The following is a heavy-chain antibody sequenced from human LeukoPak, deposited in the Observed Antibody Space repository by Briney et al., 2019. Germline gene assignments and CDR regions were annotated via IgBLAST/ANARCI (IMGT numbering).Heavy chain of an antibody. CDR3: ARVPLGWGWTEAFDI. CDR2: ISDSGST. D-gene: IGHD2-21*01. Sequence: SETLSLTCTVSGGSISSSSYFRGWIRQPPGKGLEWIGAISDSGSTYYNPSLKSRVTISVDTSKNQVSLKLSSVTAADTAVYYCARVPLGWGWTEAFDIWGQGTMVTVSS. CDR1: GGSISSSSYF. J-gene: IGHJ3*02. V-gene: IGHV4-39*01.